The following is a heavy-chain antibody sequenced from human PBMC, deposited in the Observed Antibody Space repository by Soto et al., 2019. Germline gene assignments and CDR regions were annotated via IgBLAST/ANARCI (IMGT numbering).Heavy chain of an antibody. CDR2: INPSGNT. J-gene: IGHJ6*02. Sequence: QVQLQQWGAGLLKPSETLSLTCAVYVGSFRGYLRSWIRQPPGKGLEWIGEINPSGNTNYNSSLKSRLTISVDRSKNQFSLKLSSVTAADTAVYYCARYMGGMDVWGQWTTVTVSS. D-gene: IGHD3-10*01. CDR3: ARYMGGMDV. CDR1: VGSFRGYL. V-gene: IGHV4-34*02.